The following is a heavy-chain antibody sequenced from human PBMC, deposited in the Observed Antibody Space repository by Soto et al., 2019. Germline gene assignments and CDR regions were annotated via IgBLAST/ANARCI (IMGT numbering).Heavy chain of an antibody. D-gene: IGHD1-26*01. Sequence: EVQLVESGGGLVQPGGSLRLSCAASGFTFSSYAMSWVRQAPGKGLEWVSVISGSGGSPIYADSVKGRFTISRDNSKNTLYLQMNSLRAEDTAVYYCAKDRGTEWELLLWGQGTLVTVSS. V-gene: IGHV3-23*04. J-gene: IGHJ4*02. CDR3: AKDRGTEWELLL. CDR2: ISGSGGSP. CDR1: GFTFSSYA.